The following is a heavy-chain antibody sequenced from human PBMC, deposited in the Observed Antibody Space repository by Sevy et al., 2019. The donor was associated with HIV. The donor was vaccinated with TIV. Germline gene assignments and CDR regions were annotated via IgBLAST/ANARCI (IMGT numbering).Heavy chain of an antibody. Sequence: ASVKVSCKASGNSFTGYYMNWVRQAPGQGLEWMGWINPNTSDTTYSEKFEGRVTMTRDSSLSTAYLELRGLRSDDTAVYYCARDFLAVTSIPSDAFDIWGQGTLVTVSS. D-gene: IGHD2-21*02. CDR3: ARDFLAVTSIPSDAFDI. CDR1: GNSFTGYY. V-gene: IGHV1-2*02. J-gene: IGHJ3*02. CDR2: INPNTSDT.